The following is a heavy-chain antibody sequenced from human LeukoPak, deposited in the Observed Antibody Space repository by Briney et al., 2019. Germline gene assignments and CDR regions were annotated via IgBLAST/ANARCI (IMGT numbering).Heavy chain of an antibody. D-gene: IGHD5-18*01. CDR1: GFXFSSYS. CDR3: ARDADTALYFDY. Sequence: GGSLRLSCAASGFXFSSYSINWVRQAPGKGLEWVSSISSSGGYIYYADSVKGRFTISRDNAKNSLYLQINSLRADDTAVYYCARDADTALYFDYWGQGTLVTVSS. J-gene: IGHJ4*02. CDR2: ISSSGGYI. V-gene: IGHV3-21*01.